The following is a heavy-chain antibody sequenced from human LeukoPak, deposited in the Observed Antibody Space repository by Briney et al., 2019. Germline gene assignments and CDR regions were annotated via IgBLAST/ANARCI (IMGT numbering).Heavy chain of an antibody. Sequence: SETLSLTCAVYGGSFSGYYWSWIRQPPGKGLEWIGEINHSGSTNYNPSLKSRVTISVDTSKNQFSLKLRSVTAADTAVYYCARGKGYTTSSRHRGIDNWGQGTLVTVSS. V-gene: IGHV4-34*01. CDR3: ARGKGYTTSSRHRGIDN. D-gene: IGHD6-6*01. CDR2: INHSGST. J-gene: IGHJ4*02. CDR1: GGSFSGYY.